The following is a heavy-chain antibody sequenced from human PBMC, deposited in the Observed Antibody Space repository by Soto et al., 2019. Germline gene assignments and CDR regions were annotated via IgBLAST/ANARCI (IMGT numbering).Heavy chain of an antibody. V-gene: IGHV1-46*01. D-gene: IGHD1-26*01. J-gene: IGHJ4*02. CDR3: AKDPQKWELLHYFDY. CDR2: INPSGGST. Sequence: ASVKVSCKASGYTFTSYYMHWVRQAPGQGLEWMGIINPSGGSTSYAQKFQGRVTMTRDTSTSTVYMELNSLRAEDTAVYYCAKDPQKWELLHYFDYWGQGTLVTVSS. CDR1: GYTFTSYY.